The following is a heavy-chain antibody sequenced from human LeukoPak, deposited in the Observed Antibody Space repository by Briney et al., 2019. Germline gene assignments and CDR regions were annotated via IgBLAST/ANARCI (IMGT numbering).Heavy chain of an antibody. V-gene: IGHV1-46*01. D-gene: IGHD3-10*01. CDR2: INPRGGSA. CDR3: ARDYHGSGSLTTFDY. CDR1: GYTFTSFY. J-gene: IGHJ4*02. Sequence: ASVKVPCKASGYTFTSFYMHWVRQAPGQGLEWMGIINPRGGSASAAQKFQGRLTLTRDTSTSTVYMDLSSLRSQDTAVYYCARDYHGSGSLTTFDYWGQGTLVTVSS.